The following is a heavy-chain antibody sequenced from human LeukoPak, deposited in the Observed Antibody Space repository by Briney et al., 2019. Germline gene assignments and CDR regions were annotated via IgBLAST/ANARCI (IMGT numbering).Heavy chain of an antibody. CDR2: IRYDGSNK. Sequence: GGSLRLSCSASAFTFSSYGMRWVRQAPGKGLEWVAFIRYDGSNKYYADSVKGGFTISRDNSKNTLYLQRKSLRAEDTAVYYCCNPGRDGFYYYYYMDVWGKGTTVTVSS. CDR3: CNPGRDGFYYYYYMDV. V-gene: IGHV3-30*02. CDR1: AFTFSSYG. D-gene: IGHD5-24*01. J-gene: IGHJ6*03.